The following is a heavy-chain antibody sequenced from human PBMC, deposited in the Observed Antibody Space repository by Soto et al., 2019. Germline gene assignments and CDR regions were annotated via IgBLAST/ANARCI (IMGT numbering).Heavy chain of an antibody. J-gene: IGHJ6*02. CDR2: IIPILGTA. Sequence: QVQLVQSGAEVKKPGSSVKVSCKASGGTFSSYAISWVRQAPGQGLEWMGGIIPILGTANYAQKFQGRVTITADKSTSTAYMELSSLRSEDTAVYYCARCRGGVPAADKQFYYYYYGMDVWGQGTTVTVSS. V-gene: IGHV1-69*06. CDR1: GGTFSSYA. CDR3: ARCRGGVPAADKQFYYYYYGMDV. D-gene: IGHD2-2*01.